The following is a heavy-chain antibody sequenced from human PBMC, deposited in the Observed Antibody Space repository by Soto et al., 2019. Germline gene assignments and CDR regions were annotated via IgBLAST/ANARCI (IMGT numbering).Heavy chain of an antibody. J-gene: IGHJ5*02. D-gene: IGHD3-16*02. CDR2: ISNSGTS. Sequence: SETLSFTCSVSGGSISSYYWNWIRQAPGKGLEWIGYISNSGTSYYNPSLRGRVTISADTSKNQFSLKMTSVTAADTAVYFCARERFTMTGGVITTAWFDPWGPGTRVTVSS. CDR1: GGSISSYY. V-gene: IGHV4-59*01. CDR3: ARERFTMTGGVITTAWFDP.